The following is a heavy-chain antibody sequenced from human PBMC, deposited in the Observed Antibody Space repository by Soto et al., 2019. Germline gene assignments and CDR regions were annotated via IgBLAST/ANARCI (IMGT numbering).Heavy chain of an antibody. CDR1: GFTFSSYA. Sequence: GGSLRLSCAASGFTFSSYAMSWVRQAPGKGLEWVSAISGSGGSTYYADSVKGRFTISRDNSKNTLYLQMNSLRAEDTAVYYCATMGLTSPDGYYYYMDVWGKGTTVTVSS. V-gene: IGHV3-23*01. J-gene: IGHJ6*03. D-gene: IGHD2-8*01. CDR3: ATMGLTSPDGYYYYMDV. CDR2: ISGSGGST.